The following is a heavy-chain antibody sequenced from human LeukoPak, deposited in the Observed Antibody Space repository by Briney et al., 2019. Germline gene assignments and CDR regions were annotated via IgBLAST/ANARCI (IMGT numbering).Heavy chain of an antibody. D-gene: IGHD1-26*01. V-gene: IGHV3-74*01. CDR1: GFTFSSYW. J-gene: IGHJ4*02. Sequence: HPGGSLRLSCVASGFTFSSYWMHWVRQAPGKGLVWVSRINTDGSITSYADSVKGRFTISRDNAKNTLYLEMNSLRAEDTAVYYCVRIWEGAYRGQGTLVTVSS. CDR3: VRIWEGAY. CDR2: INTDGSIT.